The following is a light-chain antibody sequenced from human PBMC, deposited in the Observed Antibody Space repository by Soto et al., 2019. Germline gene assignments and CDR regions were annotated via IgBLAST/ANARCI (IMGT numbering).Light chain of an antibody. Sequence: EIVLTQSPGTLSLSPGERSALSCRAIQSVSSNYLAWYQQKPGQAPRLLIYGASSRATGIPDRFSDSGSATDFTLTISRLEPEDFAVYYCQQRSSWPRITFGQGTRLEIK. V-gene: IGKV3D-20*02. CDR3: QQRSSWPRIT. CDR2: GAS. CDR1: QSVSSNY. J-gene: IGKJ5*01.